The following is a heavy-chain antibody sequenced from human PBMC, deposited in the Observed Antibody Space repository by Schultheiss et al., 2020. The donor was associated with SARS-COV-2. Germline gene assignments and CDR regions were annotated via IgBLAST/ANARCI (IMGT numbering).Heavy chain of an antibody. Sequence: SETLSLTCAVYGGSFSGYYWSWIRQPPGKGLEWIGEINHSGSTNYNPSLKSRVTISVDTSKNQFSLKLSSVTAADTAVYYCARPPYYYGSGSPSGYAFDIWGQGTMVTVSS. J-gene: IGHJ3*02. V-gene: IGHV4-34*01. CDR1: GGSFSGYY. CDR3: ARPPYYYGSGSPSGYAFDI. CDR2: INHSGST. D-gene: IGHD3-10*01.